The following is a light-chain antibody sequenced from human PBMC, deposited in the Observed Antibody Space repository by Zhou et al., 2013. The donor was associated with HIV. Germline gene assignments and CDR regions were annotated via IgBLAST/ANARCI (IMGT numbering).Light chain of an antibody. CDR3: MQATQLPRT. V-gene: IGKV2-24*01. CDR1: QGLAHKDGSTY. J-gene: IGKJ1*01. Sequence: DVVLIQSPHSLLVSLGQTASISCNSTQGLAHKDGSTYVSWYHQRPGQPPRPLIYYGVEVFSGAPDRISGGGRGTNFTLTIDTVEAEDVGIYXCMQATQLPRTFGQGTKVEI. CDR2: YGV.